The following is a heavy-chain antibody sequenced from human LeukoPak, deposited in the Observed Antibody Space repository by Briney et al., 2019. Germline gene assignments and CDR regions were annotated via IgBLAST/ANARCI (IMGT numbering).Heavy chain of an antibody. CDR1: GFTFSTYW. V-gene: IGHV3-7*01. CDR3: AELGITMIGGV. J-gene: IGHJ6*04. CDR2: IKQDGSDK. Sequence: PGGSLRLSCAASGFTFSTYWMSWVRQAPGKGLEWVASIKQDGSDKYYVDSVTGRFTISRDNAKNSLYLQMNSLRAEDTAVYYCAELGITMIGGVWGKGTTVTISS. D-gene: IGHD3-10*02.